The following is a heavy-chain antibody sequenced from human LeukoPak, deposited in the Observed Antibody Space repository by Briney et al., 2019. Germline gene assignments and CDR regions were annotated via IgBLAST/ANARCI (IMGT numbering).Heavy chain of an antibody. CDR2: IYYSGST. CDR3: ARGGEYYYDSSGYYSLRFVD. Sequence: PSETLSLTCTVSGGSISRYYWSWIRQPPGKGLEWIGYIYYSGSTNYNPSLKSRVTISVDTSKNQFSLKLSSVTAADTAVYYCARGGEYYYDSSGYYSLRFVDWGQGTLVTVSS. CDR1: GGSISRYY. J-gene: IGHJ4*02. V-gene: IGHV4-59*01. D-gene: IGHD3-22*01.